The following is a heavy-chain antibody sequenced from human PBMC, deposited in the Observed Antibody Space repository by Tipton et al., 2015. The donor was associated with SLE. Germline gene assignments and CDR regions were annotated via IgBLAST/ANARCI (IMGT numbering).Heavy chain of an antibody. J-gene: IGHJ4*02. Sequence: TLSLTCTVSGGSISSYYWSWIRQPPGKGLEWIGYIYYSGSTNYNPSFKSRVTISVDTSKNQFSLKLSSVTAADTAVYYCARGTAEAYYDSSGLGYFDYWGQGTLVTVSS. V-gene: IGHV4-59*01. CDR1: GGSISSYY. CDR3: ARGTAEAYYDSSGLGYFDY. CDR2: IYYSGST. D-gene: IGHD3-22*01.